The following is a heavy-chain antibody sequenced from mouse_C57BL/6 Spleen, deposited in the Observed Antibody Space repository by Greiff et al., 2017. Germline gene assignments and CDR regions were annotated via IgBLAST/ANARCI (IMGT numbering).Heavy chain of an antibody. CDR2: IYPGDGDT. CDR3: ARGGDNWDFDY. V-gene: IGHV1-80*01. D-gene: IGHD4-1*01. J-gene: IGHJ2*01. Sequence: QVQLQQSGAELVMPGASVKISCKASGYAFSSYWLNWVKQRPGQGLEWIGQIYPGDGDTNYNGKFKGKDTLTADKYSSTAYMQLSSLTSEDSAVYFCARGGDNWDFDYWGQGTTLTVSS. CDR1: GYAFSSYW.